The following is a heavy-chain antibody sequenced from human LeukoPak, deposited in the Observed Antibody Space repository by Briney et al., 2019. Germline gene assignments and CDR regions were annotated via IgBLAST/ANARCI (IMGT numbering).Heavy chain of an antibody. D-gene: IGHD7-27*01. Sequence: SETLSLTCNASGGSLSNDGYYWSWIRQHPGKGLEWLGYIYYSVSTYYNPSLKSRVTLSVDTSKSQFSLRLSSVTAADTAVYYCARDLTGDQFFDPWGQGTLVTVSS. CDR3: ARDLTGDQFFDP. J-gene: IGHJ5*02. V-gene: IGHV4-31*03. CDR1: GGSLSNDGYY. CDR2: IYYSVST.